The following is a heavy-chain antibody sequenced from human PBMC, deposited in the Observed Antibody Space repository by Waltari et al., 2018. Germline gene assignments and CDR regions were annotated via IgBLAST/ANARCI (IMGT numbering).Heavy chain of an antibody. CDR3: ARDNSPNWFDP. J-gene: IGHJ5*02. V-gene: IGHV4-59*01. CDR1: GGSISSYY. D-gene: IGHD1-20*01. CDR2: IYYSGST. Sequence: QVQLQESGPGLVKPSGTLSLTCTVSGGSISSYYWSWIRQPPGKGLEWIGYIYYSGSTNYNPSLKSRVTISVDTSKNQFSLKLSSVTAADTAVYYCARDNSPNWFDPWGQGTLVTVSS.